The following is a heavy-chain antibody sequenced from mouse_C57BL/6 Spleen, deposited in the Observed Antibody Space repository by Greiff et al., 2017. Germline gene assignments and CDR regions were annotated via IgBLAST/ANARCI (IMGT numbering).Heavy chain of an antibody. V-gene: IGHV1-81*01. J-gene: IGHJ1*03. CDR2: IYPRSGNT. CDR3: ARGIIAAVVSTEGWYFAV. D-gene: IGHD1-1*01. CDR1: GYTFTSYG. Sequence: VQLQQSGAELARPGASVKLSCKASGYTFTSYGISWVKQRTGQGLEWIGEIYPRSGNTNYNEKFKGKATLTADKSSSTAYMELRSLTSEDSAVYFCARGIIAAVVSTEGWYFAVWGTGTTVTVSS.